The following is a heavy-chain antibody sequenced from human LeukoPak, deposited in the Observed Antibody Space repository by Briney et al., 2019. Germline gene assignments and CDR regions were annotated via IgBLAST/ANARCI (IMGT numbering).Heavy chain of an antibody. V-gene: IGHV1-8*03. D-gene: IGHD6-6*01. J-gene: IGHJ6*03. CDR1: GYTFTSYD. CDR2: MNPNSGNT. CDR3: ARGRLAARRPRALYYYYMDV. Sequence: ASVKVSCKASGYTFTSYDIIWVRQATGQGLKWMGWMNPNSGNTGYAQKFQGRVTITMNTSISTAYMELSSLRSEDTAVYYCARGRLAARRPRALYYYYMDVWGKGTTVTVSS.